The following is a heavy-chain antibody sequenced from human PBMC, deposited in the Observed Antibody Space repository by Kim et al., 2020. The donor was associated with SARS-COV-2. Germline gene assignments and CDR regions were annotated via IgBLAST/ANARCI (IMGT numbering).Heavy chain of an antibody. CDR3: AKGFRIEPRVYDY. V-gene: IGHV3-23*01. J-gene: IGHJ4*02. CDR2: ISGTGGSA. Sequence: GGSLRLSCAASGFTFNTYAMSWVRQAPGKGLEWVSAISGTGGSAYYADSVKDRFNIARDNSKNTLYLQMNSLRAEDTAVYYCAKGFRIEPRVYDYWGQGTLVTVSS. D-gene: IGHD3-3*02. CDR1: GFTFNTYA.